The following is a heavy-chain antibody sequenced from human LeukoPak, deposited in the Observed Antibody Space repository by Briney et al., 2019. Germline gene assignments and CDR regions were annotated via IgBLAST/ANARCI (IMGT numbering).Heavy chain of an antibody. V-gene: IGHV3-30*03. CDR1: GFTFSSYS. CDR3: ARGVTGTAYGNWLDP. D-gene: IGHD6-19*01. CDR2: ISYDGSNK. Sequence: GGSLRLSCAASGFTFSSYSMNWVRQAPGKGLEWVAVISYDGSNKYYADSVKGRFTISRDNSKNTLYLQMNSLRAEDTAVYYCARGVTGTAYGNWLDPWGQGTPVTVSS. J-gene: IGHJ5*02.